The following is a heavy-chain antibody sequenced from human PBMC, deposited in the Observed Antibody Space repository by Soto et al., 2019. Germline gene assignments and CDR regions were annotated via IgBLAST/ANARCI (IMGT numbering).Heavy chain of an antibody. CDR1: GGSISSFY. J-gene: IGHJ4*02. CDR2: IYSSGST. CDR3: ARDKITGLFDY. V-gene: IGHV4-59*12. D-gene: IGHD3-10*01. Sequence: SETLSLTCTVSGGSISSFYGSWIRQPPGKGLEWIGYIYSSGSTNYNPSLKSRVTISVDTSKNQFSLKLTSVTAADTAVYYCARDKITGLFDYWGQGTLVTVS.